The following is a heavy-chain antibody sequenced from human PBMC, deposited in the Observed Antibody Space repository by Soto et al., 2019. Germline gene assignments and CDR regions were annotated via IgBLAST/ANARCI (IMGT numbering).Heavy chain of an antibody. CDR2: IIPGSGTS. V-gene: IGHV1-69*01. Sequence: QVQLMQSGSEVKKPGSSVRVSCKSSGGSFNNYPITWVRQAPGQGLEWMGGIIPGSGTSKYAQKFQDRVSLTADESTRTVHMELGSLRSEDSALYYCASGLTLTVYVHWGQGSLVTVSA. CDR1: GGSFNNYP. D-gene: IGHD2-21*02. CDR3: ASGLTLTVYVH. J-gene: IGHJ4*03.